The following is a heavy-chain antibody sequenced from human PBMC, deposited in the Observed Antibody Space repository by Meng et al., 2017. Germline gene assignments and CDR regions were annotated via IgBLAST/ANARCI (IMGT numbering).Heavy chain of an antibody. J-gene: IGHJ6*02. CDR3: AHLERYCSGGSCQAIEYYYYYGMDV. Sequence: SGPTLVKPTETLTLTCTFSGFSLSTSGVGGGGIRQPPGKALEWLALIYWDDDKRYSPSLKSRLTITKDTSKNQVVLTMTNMDSVDTATYYCAHLERYCSGGSCQAIEYYYYYGMDVWGQGTTVTVSS. D-gene: IGHD2-15*01. V-gene: IGHV2-5*02. CDR1: GFSLSTSGVG. CDR2: IYWDDDK.